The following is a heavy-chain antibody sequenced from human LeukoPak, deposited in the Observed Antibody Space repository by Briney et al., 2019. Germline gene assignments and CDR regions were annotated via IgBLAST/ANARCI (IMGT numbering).Heavy chain of an antibody. J-gene: IGHJ6*02. CDR3: AKDITVVVSGGMDV. V-gene: IGHV3-9*01. Sequence: GGSLRLSCAASGFTFDDYAMHWVRQAPGKGLEWVSGISWNSGSIGYADSVKGRFTISRDNAKNSLYLQMNSLRAEDTALYYCAKDITVVVSGGMDVWGQGTTVSVSS. D-gene: IGHD2-2*01. CDR2: ISWNSGSI. CDR1: GFTFDDYA.